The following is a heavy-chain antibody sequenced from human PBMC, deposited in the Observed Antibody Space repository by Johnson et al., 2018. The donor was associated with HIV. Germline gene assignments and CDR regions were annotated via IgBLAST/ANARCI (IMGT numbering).Heavy chain of an antibody. V-gene: IGHV3-7*01. CDR2: IRQDGGEQ. Sequence: VQLVESGGGLVMPGGSLRVSCAASGFTFSDYYMAWIRQTPGKGLVWVAYIRQDGGEQEDLDSVKGRFTISRDNAKNSLYLQLSSLRAEETAVYYCAREREISRPFNIVLVVYAIAEWTHDAFDIWGQGTMVTVSS. CDR3: AREREISRPFNIVLVVYAIAEWTHDAFDI. D-gene: IGHD2-8*02. J-gene: IGHJ3*02. CDR1: GFTFSDYY.